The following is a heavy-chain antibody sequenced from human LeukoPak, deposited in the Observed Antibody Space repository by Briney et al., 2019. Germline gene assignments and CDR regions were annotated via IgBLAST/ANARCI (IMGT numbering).Heavy chain of an antibody. J-gene: IGHJ6*04. CDR1: GGTFSSYA. V-gene: IGHV1-69*13. D-gene: IGHD3-10*01. CDR2: IIPIVGTA. CDR3: ASSIWFGVCGMDV. Sequence: GASVKVSCKASGGTFSSYAISWVRQAPGQGLEWMGAIIPIVGTANYAQNVQGRVTITADESTSTAYMELSSLRSEDTAVYCCASSIWFGVCGMDVWGKGTTVTVSS.